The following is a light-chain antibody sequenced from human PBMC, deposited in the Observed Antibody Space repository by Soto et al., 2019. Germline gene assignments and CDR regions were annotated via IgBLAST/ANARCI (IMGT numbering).Light chain of an antibody. CDR2: GDS. J-gene: IGLJ1*01. CDR1: NIGSKS. V-gene: IGLV3-21*02. Sequence: SYELTQPPSVSVAPGQTARITCGGNNIGSKSVHWYQQKPGQAPVLVVYGDSDRPSGIPERFSGSNSGNTATLTISRVEDGDEADYYCQVWDSSSQHYVFGTGTKVTVL. CDR3: QVWDSSSQHYV.